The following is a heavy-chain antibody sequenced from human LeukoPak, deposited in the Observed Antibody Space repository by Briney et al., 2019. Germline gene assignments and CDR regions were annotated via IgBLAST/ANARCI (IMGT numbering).Heavy chain of an antibody. CDR2: IKQDGSEK. Sequence: GGSLRLSCAASGFTFSSYWMSWVRQAPGKGLEWVANIKQDGSEKYFVDSVKGRFTISRDNSKNTLYLQMNSPRAEDTAVYYCAKDRAVAGFFDYWGQGTLVTVSS. J-gene: IGHJ4*02. D-gene: IGHD6-19*01. CDR3: AKDRAVAGFFDY. CDR1: GFTFSSYW. V-gene: IGHV3-7*03.